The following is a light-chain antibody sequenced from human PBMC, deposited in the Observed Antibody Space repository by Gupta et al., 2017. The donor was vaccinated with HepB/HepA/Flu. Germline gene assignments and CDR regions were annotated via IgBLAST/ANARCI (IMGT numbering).Light chain of an antibody. Sequence: DIQLTQSPSFLSASVGDRVTITCRASQDINSYLIWYQQKPGKAPNLLIYTASTLQGGVPSRFRGRGSGTEFTRTISSLKPEAFAPSYCQQGSSYPLTFGEGTRLEIK. CDR3: QQGSSYPLT. J-gene: IGKJ5*01. CDR2: TAS. CDR1: QDINSY. V-gene: IGKV1-9*01.